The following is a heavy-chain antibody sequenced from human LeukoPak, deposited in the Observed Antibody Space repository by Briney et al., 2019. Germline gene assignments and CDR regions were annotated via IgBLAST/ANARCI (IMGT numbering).Heavy chain of an antibody. CDR2: IIPIFGTA. CDR3: ARDLGDYGDPYGYYYYYGMDV. J-gene: IGHJ6*02. CDR1: GYTFTSYA. D-gene: IGHD4-17*01. V-gene: IGHV1-69*13. Sequence: ASVKVSCKASGYTFTSYAMHWVRQAPGQGLEWMGGIIPIFGTANYAQKFQGRVTITADESTSTAYMELGSLRSEDTAVYYCARDLGDYGDPYGYYYYYGMDVWGQGTTVTVSS.